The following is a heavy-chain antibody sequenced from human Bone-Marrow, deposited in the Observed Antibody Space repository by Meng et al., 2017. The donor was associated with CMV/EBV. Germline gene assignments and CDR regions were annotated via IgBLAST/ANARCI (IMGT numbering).Heavy chain of an antibody. Sequence: ASVKVSCKASEYTFTVYYMHWVRQAPGQGLEWMGWINPNTGGTNYVQRFQGRVTMTRDTSISTAYLELTSLRSDDTAVYYCARDEPLRLGELGPWGQGTLVTVSS. CDR2: INPNTGGT. V-gene: IGHV1-2*02. CDR1: EYTFTVYY. D-gene: IGHD3-16*01. CDR3: ARDEPLRLGELGP. J-gene: IGHJ5*02.